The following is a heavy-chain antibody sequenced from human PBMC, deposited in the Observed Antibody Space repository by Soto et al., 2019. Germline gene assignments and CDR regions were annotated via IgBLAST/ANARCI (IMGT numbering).Heavy chain of an antibody. J-gene: IGHJ4*02. CDR2: INGRGNYI. D-gene: IGHD1-26*01. CDR1: GFTFSTYN. V-gene: IGHV3-21*01. Sequence: GGSLRLSCAASGFTFSTYNMNWVRQSPGKGLEWVSSINGRGNYIYYADSVEGRFTISRDNAKKSLYLQMNSLRDGDTAVYYCVREDGVVGANSAFDFWGQGTLVTVSS. CDR3: VREDGVVGANSAFDF.